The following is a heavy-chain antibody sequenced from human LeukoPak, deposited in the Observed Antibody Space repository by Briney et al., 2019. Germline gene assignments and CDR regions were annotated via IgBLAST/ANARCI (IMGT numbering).Heavy chain of an antibody. D-gene: IGHD3-10*01. Sequence: SETLSLTCAVYGGSFSGYYWGWIRQPPGKGLEWIGSIYNSGSTYYNPSLKSRVIVSLDTSKNQFSLRLTSVTAADTAVYYCARDTGQYAPGTPGFTRFDPWGQGTLVTVSS. J-gene: IGHJ5*02. V-gene: IGHV4-34*01. CDR3: ARDTGQYAPGTPGFTRFDP. CDR1: GGSFSGYY. CDR2: IYNSGST.